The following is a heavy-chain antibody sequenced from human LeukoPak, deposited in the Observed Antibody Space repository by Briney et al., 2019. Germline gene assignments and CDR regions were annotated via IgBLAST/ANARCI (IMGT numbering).Heavy chain of an antibody. V-gene: IGHV1-69*01. CDR2: FIPIFGSA. D-gene: IGHD3-10*01. Sequence: SVKVSCKASGGTFSSFAISWVRQAPGQGLEWMGGFIPIFGSAKYAQKFQGRVTITADESTSTAYMELSSLRSDDTAVYYCARAHVVVLGGAQGGMDVWGQGTTVTVSS. J-gene: IGHJ6*02. CDR3: ARAHVVVLGGAQGGMDV. CDR1: GGTFSSFA.